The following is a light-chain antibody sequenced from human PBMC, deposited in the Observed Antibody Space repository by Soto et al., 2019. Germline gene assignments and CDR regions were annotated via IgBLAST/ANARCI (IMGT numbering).Light chain of an antibody. CDR2: LTN. V-gene: IGLV1-40*01. J-gene: IGLJ1*01. CDR1: SSNIGAGYD. CDR3: QSYXXXXRGXV. Sequence: QSVLTQPPSVSGAPGQRVTVSCTGSSSNIGAGYDVNWYHQLPGTAPKLLISLTNHRPSGVPDRFSGSKSGTSASLAITGLQAEDEADYYCQSYXXXXRGXVLXTGTKVT.